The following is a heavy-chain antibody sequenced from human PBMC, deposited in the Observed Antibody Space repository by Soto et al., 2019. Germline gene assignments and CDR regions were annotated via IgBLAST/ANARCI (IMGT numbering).Heavy chain of an antibody. J-gene: IGHJ4*02. D-gene: IGHD6-19*01. V-gene: IGHV4-39*02. CDR1: GDSVSSSSYY. CDR2: VYYTGNT. CDR3: ARECSGWFGTHFDY. Sequence: QVQLQESGPRLVKPSETLSLSCTVSGDSVSSSSYYWGWIRQPPGKGLDWIGSVYYTGNTYYNPSLKSRVTISVDTSKNQLSLNVSSVTAADTAVYYCARECSGWFGTHFDYWGQGTLVTVSS.